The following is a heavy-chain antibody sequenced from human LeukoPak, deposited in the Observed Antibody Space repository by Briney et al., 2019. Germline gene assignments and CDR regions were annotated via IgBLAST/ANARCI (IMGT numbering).Heavy chain of an antibody. CDR3: ARDGLIAARRAYYFDY. J-gene: IGHJ4*02. V-gene: IGHV3-23*01. Sequence: GGSLRLSCAASGFTFSSYAMTWVRQAPGKGLEWVSSISNNGGSTYYADSVKGRFTISRDNSKNTLYLQMNSLRAEDTAVYYCARDGLIAARRAYYFDYWGQGTLVTVSS. CDR1: GFTFSSYA. CDR2: ISNNGGST. D-gene: IGHD6-6*01.